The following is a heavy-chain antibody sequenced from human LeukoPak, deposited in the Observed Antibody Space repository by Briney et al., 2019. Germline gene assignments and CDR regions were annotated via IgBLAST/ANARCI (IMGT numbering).Heavy chain of an antibody. Sequence: SETLSLTCTVSGGSISTYFSSWVRQPPGKGLEWIGYIYYSGSTNYNPSLKSRVTISVDTSKNQFSLKLSSVTAADTAVYYCARGIYDSSGYYFDYWGQGTLVTVSS. CDR2: IYYSGST. D-gene: IGHD3-22*01. V-gene: IGHV4-59*01. CDR1: GGSISTYF. J-gene: IGHJ4*02. CDR3: ARGIYDSSGYYFDY.